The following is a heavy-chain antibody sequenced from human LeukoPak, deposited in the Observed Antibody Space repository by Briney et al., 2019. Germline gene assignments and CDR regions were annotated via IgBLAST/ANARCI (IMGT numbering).Heavy chain of an antibody. D-gene: IGHD2-15*01. V-gene: IGHV3-20*04. Sequence: WPGGSLRLSCAASGFTVSSNYMSWVRQAPGKGLEWVSGINWNGGSTGYADSVKGRFTISRDNAKNSLYLQMNSLRAEDTALYYCARAPGGTGDYWGQGTLVTVSS. CDR3: ARAPGGTGDY. CDR2: INWNGGST. J-gene: IGHJ4*02. CDR1: GFTVSSNY.